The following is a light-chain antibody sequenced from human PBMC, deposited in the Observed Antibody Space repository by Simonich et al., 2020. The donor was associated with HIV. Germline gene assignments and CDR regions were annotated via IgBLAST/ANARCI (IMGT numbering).Light chain of an antibody. Sequence: DIVMTQSPDSLAVSLGERATINCKSSQSVLYSSNNKNYLAWYQQKPGQPPKLLIYWASTRESGVPDRFSGSGAGTDFTLTISSLQAEDVAVYYCQQYNYWSPTFGQGTKVEIK. V-gene: IGKV4-1*01. J-gene: IGKJ1*01. CDR2: WAS. CDR3: QQYNYWSPT. CDR1: QSVLYSSNNKNY.